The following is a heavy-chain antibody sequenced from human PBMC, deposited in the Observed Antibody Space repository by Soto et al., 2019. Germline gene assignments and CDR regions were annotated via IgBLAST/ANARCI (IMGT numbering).Heavy chain of an antibody. J-gene: IGHJ5*01. CDR2: INPSDDST. Sequence: QVQLVQSGAEVKKPGASVRLSCKTSIYIFTNYYIHWLRQAPGQGLEWMGIINPSDDSTKYAQKFQGRVTLTRDTSTSTVYMELSSRRSEDTAVYYCSRGLTRGDSWGQGTLVAVSS. V-gene: IGHV1-46*03. CDR1: IYIFTNYY. CDR3: SRGLTRGDS.